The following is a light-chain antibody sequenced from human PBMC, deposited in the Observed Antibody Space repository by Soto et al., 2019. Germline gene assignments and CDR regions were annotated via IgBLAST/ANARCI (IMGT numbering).Light chain of an antibody. CDR1: QSIASS. Sequence: EIVLTQSPGTLSLSPGERATLSYRASQSIASSLAWFQQKRGQPPRLLIYGASSRAPGIPDRFSGSGSGIDFTLTISRLEPEDFAVYYCQLCGGSRDTFGQGTKLEIK. V-gene: IGKV3-20*01. J-gene: IGKJ2*01. CDR2: GAS. CDR3: QLCGGSRDT.